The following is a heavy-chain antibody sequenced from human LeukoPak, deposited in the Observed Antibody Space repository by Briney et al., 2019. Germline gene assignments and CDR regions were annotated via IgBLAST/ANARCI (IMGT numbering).Heavy chain of an antibody. CDR1: GGSISSGNHY. CDR2: IYTSGST. J-gene: IGHJ4*02. CDR3: ARDHATSSSWYGHGY. V-gene: IGHV4-61*02. D-gene: IGHD6-13*01. Sequence: SETLSLTCTVSGGSISSGNHYWSWIRQPAGKGLEWIGRIYTSGSTNYNPSLKSRVTISVDTSKNQFSLKLSSVTAADTAVYYCARDHATSSSWYGHGYWGQGTLVTVSS.